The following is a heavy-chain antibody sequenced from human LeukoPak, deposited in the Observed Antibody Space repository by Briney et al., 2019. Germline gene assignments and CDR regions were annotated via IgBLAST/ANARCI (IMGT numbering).Heavy chain of an antibody. D-gene: IGHD3-10*01. CDR1: GFTFSDYY. Sequence: GGSLRLSCAASGFTFSDYYMNWVRQAPGKGLEWVSSISSSSTIYYADSVKGRFTISRDNAKNSLYLQMNSLRAEDTAVYYCARTDYYGSGSPIVDFDPWGQGTLATVSS. J-gene: IGHJ5*02. CDR3: ARTDYYGSGSPIVDFDP. CDR2: ISSSSTI. V-gene: IGHV3-69-1*01.